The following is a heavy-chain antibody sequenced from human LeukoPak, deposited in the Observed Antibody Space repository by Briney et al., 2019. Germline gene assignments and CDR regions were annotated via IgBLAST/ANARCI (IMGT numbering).Heavy chain of an antibody. CDR3: ARVIAVAGTFFDY. CDR2: IYYSGST. J-gene: IGHJ4*02. V-gene: IGHV4-59*01. CDR1: GGSISSYY. D-gene: IGHD6-19*01. Sequence: SETLSLTCTVSGGSISSYYWSWIRQPPGKGLEWIGYIYYSGSTNYNPSLKSRVTISVDTSKNQFSLKLSSVTAADTAVYYCARVIAVAGTFFDYWGQGTLVTVSS.